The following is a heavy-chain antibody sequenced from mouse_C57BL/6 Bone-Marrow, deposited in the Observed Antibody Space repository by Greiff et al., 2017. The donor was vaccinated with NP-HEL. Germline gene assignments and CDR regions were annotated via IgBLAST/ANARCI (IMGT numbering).Heavy chain of an antibody. CDR3: ARGITTAVDY. Sequence: QVQLKQPGAELVRPGSSVKLSCKASGYTFTSYWMHWVKQRPIQGLEWIGNIDPSDSETHYNQKFKDKATLTVDKSSSTAYMQLSSLTSEDSAVYYCARGITTAVDYWGQGTTLTVSS. CDR2: IDPSDSET. CDR1: GYTFTSYW. J-gene: IGHJ2*01. D-gene: IGHD1-2*01. V-gene: IGHV1-52*01.